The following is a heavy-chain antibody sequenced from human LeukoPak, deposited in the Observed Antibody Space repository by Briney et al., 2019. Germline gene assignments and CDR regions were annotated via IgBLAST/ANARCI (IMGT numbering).Heavy chain of an antibody. CDR1: GFTFSRYW. CDR3: AKDSHWILFDD. D-gene: IGHD2-2*03. CDR2: IGGSGTRT. V-gene: IGHV3-23*01. J-gene: IGHJ4*02. Sequence: PGGSLRLSCAASGFTFSRYWMNWVRQAPGKGLEWVSGIGGSGTRTYYADSVKGRFTISRDNSKNTLYLQMNSLRDEDTAVYYCAKDSHWILFDDWGQGTLVTVSS.